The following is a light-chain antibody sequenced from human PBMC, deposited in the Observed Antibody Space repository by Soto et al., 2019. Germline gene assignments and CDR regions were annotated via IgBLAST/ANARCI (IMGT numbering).Light chain of an antibody. J-gene: IGKJ1*01. Sequence: DIVMTQSPDSLALSLGERATINFKSIHSVFYISNNKNSLAWYQQRPGQPPKLLIYWASARESGVPDRFSGSGSGTDFTLTITNLQADDVAIYYCQQHYSSPPWTFGQGTKVDIK. V-gene: IGKV4-1*01. CDR3: QQHYSSPPWT. CDR1: HSVFYISNNKNS. CDR2: WAS.